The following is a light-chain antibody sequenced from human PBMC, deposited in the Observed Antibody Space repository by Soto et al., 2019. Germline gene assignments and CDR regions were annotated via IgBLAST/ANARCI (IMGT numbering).Light chain of an antibody. CDR3: QQSYRSPLFS. J-gene: IGKJ3*01. CDR1: QSISSF. V-gene: IGKV1-39*01. Sequence: DIPMTQSPSSLSASVGDRVTITCRASQSISSFLNWYHQKPGKAPKLLIYGASSLQSGVPSRFSGSGSGTDFTLTISSLQPEDFATYFCQQSYRSPLFSFGPGTKVDSK. CDR2: GAS.